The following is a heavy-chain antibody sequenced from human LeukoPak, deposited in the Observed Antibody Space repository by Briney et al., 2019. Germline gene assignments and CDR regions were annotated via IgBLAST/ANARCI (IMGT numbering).Heavy chain of an antibody. CDR3: ARGPAGDPFDH. CDR1: GFTFRSYD. D-gene: IGHD3-16*01. Sequence: GGSLRLSCAASGFTFRSYDMNWVRQAPGKGLEWVSFIGSSGSSIYYADSVKGRFTISRDNAKNSLYLQMSSLRVEDTAVYYCARGPAGDPFDHWGQGTLVTVSS. V-gene: IGHV3-48*03. CDR2: IGSSGSSI. J-gene: IGHJ4*02.